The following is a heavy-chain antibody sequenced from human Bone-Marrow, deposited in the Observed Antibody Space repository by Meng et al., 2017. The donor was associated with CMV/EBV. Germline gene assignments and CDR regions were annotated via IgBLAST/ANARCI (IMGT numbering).Heavy chain of an antibody. CDR1: GGTFSSYD. Sequence: ASVKVSCKASGGTFSSYDINWVRQATGQGLEWMGWMNPNSGNTGYAQKFQGRVTMTRNTSISTAYMELSSLRSEDTAVYYCARGRDFWSGYYAHGPSHYYYYGMDVWGQGTTVTVSS. CDR2: MNPNSGNT. D-gene: IGHD3-3*01. V-gene: IGHV1-8*02. J-gene: IGHJ6*02. CDR3: ARGRDFWSGYYAHGPSHYYYYGMDV.